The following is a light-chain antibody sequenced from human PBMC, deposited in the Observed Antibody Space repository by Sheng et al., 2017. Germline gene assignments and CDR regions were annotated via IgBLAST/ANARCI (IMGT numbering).Light chain of an antibody. CDR2: DNN. CDR3: GTWDSSLSTGV. J-gene: IGLJ1*01. Sequence: QSALTQPPSVSAAPGQKVTISCSGSSSNIGNNYVSWYQQFPGTAPKLLIYDNNKRPSGNPDRFSASKSGTSATLAITGLQTGDEADYYCGTWDSSLSTGVFGTGTKVTVL. CDR1: SSNIGNNY. V-gene: IGLV1-51*01.